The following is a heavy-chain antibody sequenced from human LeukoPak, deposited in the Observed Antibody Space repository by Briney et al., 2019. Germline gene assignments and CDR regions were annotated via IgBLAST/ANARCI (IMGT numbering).Heavy chain of an antibody. Sequence: PSETLSLTCTVSGDSISSGIYYWSWIRQHPGKGLEWIGYIYYSGSTYYNPSLKSRVTISVDTSKNQFSLKLSSVTAADTAVYYCARDSVPIRSSSRVNYVPYYYYGMDVWGQGTTVTVSS. D-gene: IGHD2-2*01. J-gene: IGHJ6*02. CDR1: GDSISSGIYY. V-gene: IGHV4-31*03. CDR2: IYYSGST. CDR3: ARDSVPIRSSSRVNYVPYYYYGMDV.